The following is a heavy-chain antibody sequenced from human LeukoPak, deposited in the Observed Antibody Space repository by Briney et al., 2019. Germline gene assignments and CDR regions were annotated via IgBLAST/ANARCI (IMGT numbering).Heavy chain of an antibody. D-gene: IGHD6-13*01. CDR3: AKVFAPAAWGIAAAGYYFDY. V-gene: IGHV3-30*02. CDR2: IRYDGSNK. CDR1: GFTFSSYG. Sequence: GGSLRLSCAASGFTFSSYGMHWVRQAPGKGLEWVAFIRYDGSNKYYADSVKGRFTISRDNSKNTLYLQMNSLRAEDTAVYYCAKVFAPAAWGIAAAGYYFDYWGQGTLVTVSS. J-gene: IGHJ4*02.